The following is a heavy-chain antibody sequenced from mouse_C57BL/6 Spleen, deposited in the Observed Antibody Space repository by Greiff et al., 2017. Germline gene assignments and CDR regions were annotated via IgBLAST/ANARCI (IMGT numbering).Heavy chain of an antibody. CDR3: ARPVLRYYAMDY. CDR2: ISSGSSTI. D-gene: IGHD1-1*01. CDR1: GFTFSDYG. J-gene: IGHJ4*01. V-gene: IGHV5-17*01. Sequence: EVKLVESGGGLVKPGGSLTLSCAASGFTFSDYGMHWVRQAPEKGLEWVAYISSGSSTISYADTVKGRFTISRDNAKNTLFLQMTSLRSEDTAMYYCARPVLRYYAMDYWGQGTSVTVSS.